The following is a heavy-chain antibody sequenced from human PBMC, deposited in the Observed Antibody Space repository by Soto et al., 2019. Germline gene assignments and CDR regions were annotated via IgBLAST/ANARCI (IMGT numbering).Heavy chain of an antibody. J-gene: IGHJ6*03. V-gene: IGHV3-7*03. CDR1: GFAFSTYW. CDR2: IKLSGSDK. D-gene: IGHD4-17*01. Sequence: GGSLRLSCAASGFAFSTYWMSWVRQAPGKGLEWVSNIKLSGSDKNYVDSVKGRFTISRDNAKNTLYLQMNSLRAEDTAVYYCAKKSYGDYPKYYYYYYMDVWGKGTTVTVSS. CDR3: AKKSYGDYPKYYYYYYMDV.